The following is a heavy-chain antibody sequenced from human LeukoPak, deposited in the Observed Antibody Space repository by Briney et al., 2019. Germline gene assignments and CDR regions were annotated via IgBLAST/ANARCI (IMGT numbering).Heavy chain of an antibody. CDR2: ISGSGGST. J-gene: IGHJ4*02. Sequence: GGSLRLSCAASGFTFSSYAMSWVRQAPGKGLEWVSAISGSGGSTYYADSVKGRFTISRDNSKNTLYLQMNSLRAEDTAVYYCARPLGYCSSTSCYTGHWGQGTLVTVSS. CDR1: GFTFSSYA. V-gene: IGHV3-23*01. D-gene: IGHD2-2*02. CDR3: ARPLGYCSSTSCYTGH.